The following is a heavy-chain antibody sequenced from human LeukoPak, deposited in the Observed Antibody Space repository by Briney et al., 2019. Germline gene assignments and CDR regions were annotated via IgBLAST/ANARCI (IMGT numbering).Heavy chain of an antibody. J-gene: IGHJ4*02. CDR2: INPSGGST. Sequence: GASVKVSCKASGYTFTSYYMHWVRQAPGQGLEWMGIINPSGGSTSYAQKFQGRVTMTRDTSTSTVYMELSSLRSEDTAVYYCAKGSQQLDSGDYFDYWGQGTLVTVSS. D-gene: IGHD6-13*01. V-gene: IGHV1-46*01. CDR3: AKGSQQLDSGDYFDY. CDR1: GYTFTSYY.